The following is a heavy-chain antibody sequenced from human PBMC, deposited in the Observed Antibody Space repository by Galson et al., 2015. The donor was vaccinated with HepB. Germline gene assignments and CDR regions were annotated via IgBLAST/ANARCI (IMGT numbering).Heavy chain of an antibody. CDR1: GFTFSDYY. V-gene: IGHV3-11*06. D-gene: IGHD6-13*01. CDR2: ISSSSSYT. Sequence: SLRLSCAASGFTFSDYYMSWIRQAPGKGLEWVSYISSSSSYTNYADSVKGRFTISRDNAKNSLYLQMNSLRAEDTAVYYCARHLYSSSWYADGDPDLDYWGQGTLVTVSS. J-gene: IGHJ4*02. CDR3: ARHLYSSSWYADGDPDLDY.